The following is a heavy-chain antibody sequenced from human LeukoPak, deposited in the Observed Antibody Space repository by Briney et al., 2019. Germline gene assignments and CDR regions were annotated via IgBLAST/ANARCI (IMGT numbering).Heavy chain of an antibody. CDR3: ARDRRGYSAYDGEGFDY. V-gene: IGHV1-18*04. CDR1: GYIFANYG. Sequence: ASVTVSCKASGYIFANYGFSWVRQAPGQGVEGMGWISADNHNTKYAQKFQDRVTMTDDRSTSTVYMELRSLRSDDTAVYYCARDRRGYSAYDGEGFDYWGQGTLVTVSS. D-gene: IGHD5-12*01. J-gene: IGHJ4*02. CDR2: ISADNHNT.